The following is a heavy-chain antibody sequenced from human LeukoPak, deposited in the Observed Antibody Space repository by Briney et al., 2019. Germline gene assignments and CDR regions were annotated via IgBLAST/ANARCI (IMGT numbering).Heavy chain of an antibody. V-gene: IGHV1-69*13. CDR1: GGTFSSYA. J-gene: IGHJ6*03. D-gene: IGHD2-2*02. CDR3: ARDRAPVVPAAIRYYYYYMDL. Sequence: SVKVSCKASGGTFSSYAISWVRQAPGQGLEWVGGIIPIFGTANYAQKFQGRVTITADESTSTAYMELSSLRSEDTAVYYCARDRAPVVPAAIRYYYYYMDLWGKGTTVTVSS. CDR2: IIPIFGTA.